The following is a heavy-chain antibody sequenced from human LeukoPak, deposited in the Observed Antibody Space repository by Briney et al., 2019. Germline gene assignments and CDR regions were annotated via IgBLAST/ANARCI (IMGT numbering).Heavy chain of an antibody. CDR1: GGSISSYY. Sequence: SETLSLTCTVSGGSISSYYWSWIRQPPGKGLEWIGYIYYSGSTNYNPSLKSRVTISVDTSKNQFSLKLSSVTAADTAVYYCARAPSMRVVDNWFDPWGQGTLVTVSS. CDR2: IYYSGST. D-gene: IGHD3-22*01. J-gene: IGHJ5*02. CDR3: ARAPSMRVVDNWFDP. V-gene: IGHV4-59*01.